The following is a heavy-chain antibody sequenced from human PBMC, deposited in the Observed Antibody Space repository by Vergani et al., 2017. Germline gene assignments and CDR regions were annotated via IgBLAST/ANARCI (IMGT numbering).Heavy chain of an antibody. CDR1: GFTFTNYD. Sequence: QVQLVESGGGVVQPGRSLRVSCAGSGFTFTNYDMHWVRRAPGKGLEWVAVISFDGSITHYGDSGKGRVTITRDNSKNTLYLQMTSLRGDDTAIYYCGRDAFKGKPDVVDIWGQGTMVTVSS. CDR3: GRDAFKGKPDVVDI. V-gene: IGHV3-30*19. J-gene: IGHJ3*02. CDR2: ISFDGSIT.